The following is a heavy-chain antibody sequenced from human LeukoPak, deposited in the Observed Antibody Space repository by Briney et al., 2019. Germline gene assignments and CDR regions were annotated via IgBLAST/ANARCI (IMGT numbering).Heavy chain of an antibody. CDR2: IGGRGGST. J-gene: IGHJ4*02. CDR3: ARDPDRYYFDY. V-gene: IGHV3-23*01. CDR1: GFRFSDFT. Sequence: GGSLRLSCAASGFRFSDFTMTWVRQAPGKGPEWASAIGGRGGSTYYADSVKGRFTISRDNSKNTLYLQMNSLRAEDTAVYYCARDPDRYYFDYWGQGTLVTVSS.